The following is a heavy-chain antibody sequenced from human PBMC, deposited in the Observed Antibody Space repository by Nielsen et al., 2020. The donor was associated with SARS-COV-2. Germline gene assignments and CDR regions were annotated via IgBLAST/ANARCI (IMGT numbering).Heavy chain of an antibody. D-gene: IGHD3-22*01. V-gene: IGHV4-38-2*02. CDR2: VFQSGST. J-gene: IGHJ3*02. CDR1: GFNLTDAC. CDR3: AREDSSVSKEDSSDAFDI. Sequence: GSLRLSCAASGFNLTDACMNWIRQPPGKGLEWIGSVFQSGSTYYNVSLESRVTISVDTSRNQFSLRLTSVTAADTAVYYCAREDSSVSKEDSSDAFDIWGQGTMVTVSS.